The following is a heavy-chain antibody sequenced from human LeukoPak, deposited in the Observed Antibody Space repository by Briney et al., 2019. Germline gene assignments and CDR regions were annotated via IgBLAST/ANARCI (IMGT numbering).Heavy chain of an antibody. V-gene: IGHV3-23*01. J-gene: IGHJ4*02. CDR1: GFTFSSYA. Sequence: PGGSLRLSCAASGFTFSSYAVSWVRQAPGKGLEWVSGISASGGSTYYADSVKGRFTISRDNSKNTLYLQMNSLRAEDTAVYYCGKYSSGWCFEYWGQGTLVTVPS. CDR3: GKYSSGWCFEY. CDR2: ISASGGST. D-gene: IGHD6-19*01.